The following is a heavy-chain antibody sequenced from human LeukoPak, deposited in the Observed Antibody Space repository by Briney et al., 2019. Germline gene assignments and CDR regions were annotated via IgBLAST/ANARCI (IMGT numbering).Heavy chain of an antibody. V-gene: IGHV4-34*01. Sequence: PSETLSLTCAVYGGSFSGYSWSWIRQPPGKGLEWVGAINRSGSTNYNPSLKSRVTISVDASKNHFSLKLITVTAADTAVYYCARGPWCGDGWGQGTLITVSS. CDR3: ARGPWCGDG. CDR1: GGSFSGYS. CDR2: INRSGST. J-gene: IGHJ4*02. D-gene: IGHD3-10*01.